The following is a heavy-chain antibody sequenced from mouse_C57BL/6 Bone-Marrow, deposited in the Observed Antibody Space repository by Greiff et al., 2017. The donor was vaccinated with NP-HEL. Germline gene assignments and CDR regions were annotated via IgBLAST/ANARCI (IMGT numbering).Heavy chain of an antibody. J-gene: IGHJ2*01. CDR1: GFTFSSYA. CDR3: ARGGYYDYEDY. CDR2: ISDGGSYT. D-gene: IGHD2-4*01. Sequence: DVMLVESGGGLVKPGGSLKLSCAASGFTFSSYAMSWVRQTPEKRLEWVATISDGGSYTYYPDNVKGRFTISRDNAKNNLYLQMSHLKSEDTAMYYCARGGYYDYEDYWGQGTTLTVSS. V-gene: IGHV5-4*03.